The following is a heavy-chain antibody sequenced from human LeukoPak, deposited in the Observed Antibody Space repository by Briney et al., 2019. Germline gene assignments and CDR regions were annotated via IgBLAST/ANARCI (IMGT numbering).Heavy chain of an antibody. Sequence: GGSLRLSCAASGFTFSSYAMSWVRHAPGKGLEWVSAISGSGGSTYYADSVKGRFTISRDNSKNTLYLQMNSLRAEDTAVYYCAKDPEHGYYFDYWGQGTLVTVSS. CDR3: AKDPEHGYYFDY. V-gene: IGHV3-23*01. CDR2: ISGSGGST. CDR1: GFTFSSYA. J-gene: IGHJ4*02. D-gene: IGHD1/OR15-1a*01.